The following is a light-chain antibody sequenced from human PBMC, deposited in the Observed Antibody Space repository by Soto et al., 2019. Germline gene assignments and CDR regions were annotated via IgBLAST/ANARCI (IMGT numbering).Light chain of an antibody. CDR2: RNN. V-gene: IGLV1-47*01. J-gene: IGLJ1*01. CDR1: SSNIGSNY. CDR3: TAWDDSLSAL. Sequence: QSVLTQPPSASGTPGQRVTISCSGSSSNIGSNYVYWYQQLLGTAPKLLIYRNNQRPSGVPDRFSGSKSDTSASLAISGLRSEDEADYYCTAWDDSLSALVGTGTKVTVL.